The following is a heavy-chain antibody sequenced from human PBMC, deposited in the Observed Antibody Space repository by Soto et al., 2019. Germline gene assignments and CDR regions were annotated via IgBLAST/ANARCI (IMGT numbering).Heavy chain of an antibody. CDR3: VRDGSKTLRDCFDP. CDR1: GGSMSKFY. V-gene: IGHV4-4*07. D-gene: IGHD4-17*01. J-gene: IGHJ5*02. CDR2: VYATGTS. Sequence: ETLSLTCSVSGGSMSKFYWSCIRKTAGKGLEWMGRVYATGTSDYNPSLRSRIAMSVDISKKTFSLRLRSVTAADTGVYYCVRDGSKTLRDCFDPWGQGILVTVYS.